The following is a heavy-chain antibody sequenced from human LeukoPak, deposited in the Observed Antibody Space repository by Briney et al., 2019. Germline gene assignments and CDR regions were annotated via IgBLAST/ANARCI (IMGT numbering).Heavy chain of an antibody. D-gene: IGHD3-22*01. CDR3: ARQPESDSSGYYVAFDY. CDR1: GGSISSSNW. V-gene: IGHV4-4*02. Sequence: SGTLSLTCAVSGGSISSSNWWSWVRQPPGKGLEWIGEIHHSGSTNYNPSLKSRVTISVDTSKNQFSLKLSSVTAADTAVYYCARQPESDSSGYYVAFDYWGQGTLVTVSS. J-gene: IGHJ4*02. CDR2: IHHSGST.